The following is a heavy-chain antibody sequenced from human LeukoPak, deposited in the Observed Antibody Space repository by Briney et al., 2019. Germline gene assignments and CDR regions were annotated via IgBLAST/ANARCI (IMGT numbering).Heavy chain of an antibody. CDR1: GGSISSGGYY. Sequence: SETLSLTCTVSGGSISSGGYYWSWIRQHPGKGLEWIGYIYYSGSTYYNPSLKSRVTISVDTSKNQFSLNLSSVTAADTAVYHCARLLRDCSGGSCYSKWIDPWGQGTRVTVSS. J-gene: IGHJ5*02. D-gene: IGHD2-15*01. CDR3: ARLLRDCSGGSCYSKWIDP. CDR2: IYYSGST. V-gene: IGHV4-31*03.